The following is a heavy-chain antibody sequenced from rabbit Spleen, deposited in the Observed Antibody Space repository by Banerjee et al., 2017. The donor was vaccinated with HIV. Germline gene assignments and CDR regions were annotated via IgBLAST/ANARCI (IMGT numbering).Heavy chain of an antibody. V-gene: IGHV1S40*01. CDR1: GFSFSSGYD. Sequence: QSLEESGGGLVKPGASLTLTCTASGFSFSSGYDMCWVRQAPGKGLEWIGYIRPSTEVVGYASWAKGRFTISKTSSTTVTLQMTSLTAADTATYFCARDAASSFSSYGMDLWGQGTLVTVS. J-gene: IGHJ6*01. CDR2: IRPSTEVV. CDR3: ARDAASSFSSYGMDL. D-gene: IGHD8-1*01.